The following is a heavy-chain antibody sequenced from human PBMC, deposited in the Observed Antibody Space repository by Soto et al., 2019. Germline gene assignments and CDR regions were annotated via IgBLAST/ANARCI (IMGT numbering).Heavy chain of an antibody. J-gene: IGHJ4*02. CDR2: FDPEDGET. CDR1: GYTLTELS. D-gene: IGHD6-19*01. V-gene: IGHV1-24*01. CDR3: AAGPGGARTSIAVAGYYFDY. Sequence: ASVKVSCKVSGYTLTELSMHWVRQAPGKGLEWMGGFDPEDGETIYAQKFQGRVTMTEDTSTDKAYMRLSSLRSEDTAVYYCAAGPGGARTSIAVAGYYFDYWGQGTLVTVSS.